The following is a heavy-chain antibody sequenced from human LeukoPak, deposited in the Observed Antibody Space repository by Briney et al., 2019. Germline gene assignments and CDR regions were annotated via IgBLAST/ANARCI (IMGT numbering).Heavy chain of an antibody. J-gene: IGHJ6*03. CDR2: IGSSSSTI. CDR3: ARGFGSSIPYSYYYYLDV. Sequence: GGSLRLSCGDSTFNLSDYGMHWVRQAPGKGLEWVSYIGSSSSTIYYGDSVKGRFTISRDNAKNSLYLQMNSLRAEDDTAVYYCARGFGSSIPYSYYYYLDVWGKGTTVTVSS. D-gene: IGHD6-6*01. CDR1: TFNLSDYG. V-gene: IGHV3-48*04.